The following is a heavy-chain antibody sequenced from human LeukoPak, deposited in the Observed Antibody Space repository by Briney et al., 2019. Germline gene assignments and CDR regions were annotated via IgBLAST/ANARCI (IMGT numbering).Heavy chain of an antibody. V-gene: IGHV3-21*01. CDR3: ARVGVRGVIRP. Sequence: GGSLRLSCAASGFTFSSYSMNWVRQAPGKGLEWVSSISSSSSYIYYADSVKGRFTISRDNAKNSLYLQMNSLRAEDTAVYYCARVGVRGVIRPWGQGTLVTVSS. CDR2: ISSSSSYI. J-gene: IGHJ5*02. CDR1: GFTFSSYS. D-gene: IGHD3-10*01.